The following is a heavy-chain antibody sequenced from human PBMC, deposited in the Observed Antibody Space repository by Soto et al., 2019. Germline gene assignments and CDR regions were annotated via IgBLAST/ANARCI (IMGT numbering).Heavy chain of an antibody. J-gene: IGHJ4*02. CDR3: ATLGYSSDFDY. Sequence: PGGSLRLSCAASGFTFSTYSMNWVRQAPGKGLEWVSYISSSSTTIYYADSLKGRFTIFRDNAKNSLYLQMNSLRAEDTAVYYCATLGYSSDFDYWGRGTLVTVSS. D-gene: IGHD6-6*01. CDR1: GFTFSTYS. CDR2: ISSSSTTI. V-gene: IGHV3-48*01.